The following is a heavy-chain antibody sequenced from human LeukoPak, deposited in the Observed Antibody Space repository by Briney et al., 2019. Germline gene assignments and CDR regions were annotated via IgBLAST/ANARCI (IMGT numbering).Heavy chain of an antibody. CDR3: AKDWSAVAGPIDY. CDR2: ISGSGGST. Sequence: GGSLSLSCAASGFSFSSYAMSWVRQAPGKGLEWVSAISGSGGSTYYADSVKGRFTISRDNSKNTLYLQMNSLRAEGTAVYYWAKDWSAVAGPIDYWGQGTLVTVSS. CDR1: GFSFSSYA. D-gene: IGHD6-19*01. J-gene: IGHJ4*02. V-gene: IGHV3-23*01.